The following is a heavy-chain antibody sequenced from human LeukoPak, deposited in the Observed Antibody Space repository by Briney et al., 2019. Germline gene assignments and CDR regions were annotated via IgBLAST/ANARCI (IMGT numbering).Heavy chain of an antibody. CDR2: ISPSGDIT. CDR3: ARMRKKQWLVPWFDP. CDR1: GFTFSNHG. D-gene: IGHD6-19*01. Sequence: GGSLRLSCAASGFTFSNHGMNWVRQAPGKGLEWVSGISPSGDITYYADSVKGRFTISRDNSKNTLYLEVISLTAEDTAVYYCARMRKKQWLVPWFDPWGQGTLVTVSS. V-gene: IGHV3-23*01. J-gene: IGHJ5*02.